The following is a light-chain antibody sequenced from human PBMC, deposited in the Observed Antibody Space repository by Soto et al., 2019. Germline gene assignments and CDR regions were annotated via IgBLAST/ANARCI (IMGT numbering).Light chain of an antibody. CDR3: AAWDDSLNGYV. J-gene: IGLJ1*01. Sequence: QSVLTQPPSASGTPGQRVTISCSGSSSNIGSNTVNWYQQLPGTAPKHLIYSHNQRPSGVPDRFSGSKSGTSASLAISGLQSEDEAEYYCAAWDDSLNGYVFGTGTKLTVL. CDR2: SHN. CDR1: SSNIGSNT. V-gene: IGLV1-44*01.